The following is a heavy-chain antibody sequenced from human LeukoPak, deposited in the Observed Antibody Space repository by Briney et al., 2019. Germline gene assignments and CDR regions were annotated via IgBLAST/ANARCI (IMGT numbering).Heavy chain of an antibody. CDR3: ARDLKWGYFDH. Sequence: GGSLRLSCAASGFTFSSYGMHWVRQAPGKGLEWVAVISYDGGHQFYPDSVKGRFTISRDTSKDTLFLQMNSLRAEDTAIYYCARDLKWGYFDHWGQGALVTVSS. CDR1: GFTFSSYG. D-gene: IGHD7-27*01. CDR2: ISYDGGHQ. V-gene: IGHV3-30*03. J-gene: IGHJ4*02.